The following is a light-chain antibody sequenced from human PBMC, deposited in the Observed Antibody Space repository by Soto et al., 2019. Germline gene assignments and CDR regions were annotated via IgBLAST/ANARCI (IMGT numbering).Light chain of an antibody. CDR1: QSINNC. CDR2: AAS. V-gene: IGKV1-39*01. CDR3: QQTYIAPET. Sequence: DIQMTQSPSSLSASVGDRVTITFRASQSINNCLSWFQQKPGQAPKLLIYAASSLQSGVPSRFSGSGSGTDFILTIDSLPPEDFATYYCQQTYIAPETFGQGTKV. J-gene: IGKJ1*01.